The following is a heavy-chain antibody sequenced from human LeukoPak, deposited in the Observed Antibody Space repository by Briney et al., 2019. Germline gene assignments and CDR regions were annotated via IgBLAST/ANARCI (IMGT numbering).Heavy chain of an antibody. CDR2: IDWDNDK. V-gene: IGHV2-70*11. J-gene: IGHJ4*02. D-gene: IGHD3-22*01. Sequence: SGPALVKPTQTLTLTCTFSGFSLSTSGMCVSWVRQPPGKALEWLARIDWDNDKYYNTSLKTRLTISKDTSKNQVVLIMTKMDPVDTATYYCARIIYYDSSGYIFDYWGQGTLVTVSS. CDR1: GFSLSTSGMC. CDR3: ARIIYYDSSGYIFDY.